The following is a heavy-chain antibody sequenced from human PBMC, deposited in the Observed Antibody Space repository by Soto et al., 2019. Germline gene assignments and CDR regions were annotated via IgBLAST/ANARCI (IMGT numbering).Heavy chain of an antibody. D-gene: IGHD3-22*01. CDR1: GFAFSSYG. V-gene: IGHV3-30*18. J-gene: IGHJ4*02. CDR2: ISYDGSNK. Sequence: QVQLVESGGGVVQPGRSLRLSCAAYGFAFSSYGMHWVRQAPGKGLEWVAVISYDGSNKYYADSVKGRFTISRDNSKNTLYLQMNSLRAEDTAVYYCAKLSRYYDSSDDWGQGTLVTVSS. CDR3: AKLSRYYDSSDD.